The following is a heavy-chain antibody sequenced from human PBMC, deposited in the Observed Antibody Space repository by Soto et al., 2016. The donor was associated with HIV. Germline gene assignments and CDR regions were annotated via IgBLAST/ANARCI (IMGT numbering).Heavy chain of an antibody. J-gene: IGHJ6*02. D-gene: IGHD5-18*01. Sequence: EVQLVESGGGLVQPGGSLRLPCAASGFTFYNYWMHWVRQAPGKGLVWVSRINSDGSSTSYADSVKGRFTISRDNAKNTLYLQMNSLRAEDTAVYYCARASGYXYVFGLGMDVWGQGTTVTVSS. V-gene: IGHV3-74*01. CDR3: ARASGYXYVFGLGMDV. CDR1: GFTFYNYW. CDR2: INSDGSST.